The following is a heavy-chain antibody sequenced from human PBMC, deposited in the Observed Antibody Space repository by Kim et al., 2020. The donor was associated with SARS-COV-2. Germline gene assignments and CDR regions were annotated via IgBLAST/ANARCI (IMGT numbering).Heavy chain of an antibody. Sequence: QKVQDRVTMTEDTSTGTAYMELSSLRSEDTAVYYCATSAAAGRLYWFDPWGQGTLVTVSS. CDR3: ATSAAAGRLYWFDP. J-gene: IGHJ5*02. V-gene: IGHV1-24*01. D-gene: IGHD6-13*01.